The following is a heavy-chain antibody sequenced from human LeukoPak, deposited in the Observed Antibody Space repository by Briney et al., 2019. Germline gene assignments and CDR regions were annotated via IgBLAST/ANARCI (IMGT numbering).Heavy chain of an antibody. CDR2: INPITGDT. D-gene: IGHD2-2*02. CDR3: AREAGCSSTSCHNDY. J-gene: IGHJ4*02. CDR1: GYTFTDYF. V-gene: IGHV1-2*02. Sequence: GASVKVSCKASGYTFTDYFIHWVRQAPGRGLEWVGWINPITGDTNYAQKFQGRVTVTRDTSIRTAYMEVSRLRFDDSALYFCAREAGCSSTSCHNDYWGQGTLVTVSS.